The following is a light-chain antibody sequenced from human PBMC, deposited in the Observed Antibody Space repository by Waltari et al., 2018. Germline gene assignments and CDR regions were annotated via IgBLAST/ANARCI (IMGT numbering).Light chain of an antibody. CDR2: RNN. CDR3: AAWDDSLSGPNYV. CDR1: SSNIGSTD. J-gene: IGLJ1*01. V-gene: IGLV1-47*01. Sequence: QSVLTQPPSATRTPGQRVTISCSGSSSNIGSTDVYWYQQLPGTAPKLLIYRNNERPSGVPDRFSVSKSDTSASLAISGLRSEDEADYYCAAWDDSLSGPNYVFGTGTKVTVL.